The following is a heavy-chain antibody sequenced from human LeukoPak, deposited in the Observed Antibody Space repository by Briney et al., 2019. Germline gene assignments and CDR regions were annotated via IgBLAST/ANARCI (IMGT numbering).Heavy chain of an antibody. D-gene: IGHD4-17*01. CDR1: GGSFSGYY. Sequence: SETLSLTCAVYGGSFSGYYWSWIRQPPGKGLEWIGEINHSGSTNYNPSLKSRVTISVDTSKNQLSLKLSSVTAADTAVYYCEIRSYGMDVWGQGTTVTVSS. V-gene: IGHV4-34*01. J-gene: IGHJ6*02. CDR3: EIRSYGMDV. CDR2: INHSGST.